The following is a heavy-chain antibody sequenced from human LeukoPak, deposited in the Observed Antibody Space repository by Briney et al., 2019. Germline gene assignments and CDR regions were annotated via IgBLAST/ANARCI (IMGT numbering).Heavy chain of an antibody. CDR1: GFTFSSYE. V-gene: IGHV3-48*03. J-gene: IGHJ4*02. Sequence: GGSLRLSCAASGFTFSSYEMNWVRQAPVKGLEWVSYIGVGGTAIYYADSVKGRFTISRDNAKNSLYLQMNSLRAEDTALYYCAREERNCGGDCYQHWGQGTLVTVSS. CDR3: AREERNCGGDCYQH. D-gene: IGHD2-21*02. CDR2: IGVGGTAI.